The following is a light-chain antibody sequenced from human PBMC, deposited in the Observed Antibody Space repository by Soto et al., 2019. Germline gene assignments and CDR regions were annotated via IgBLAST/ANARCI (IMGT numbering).Light chain of an antibody. J-gene: IGLJ2*01. CDR1: SSDVGGYKF. V-gene: IGLV2-8*01. CDR2: EVN. CDR3: SSYAGSNNLV. Sequence: QSALTQSPSASGSPGQSVTISCTGTSSDVGGYKFVSWYQQHPGKVPKLMIYEVNKRPSGVPDRFSGSKSGNTAYLTVSGLQAEDEADYYCSSYAGSNNLVFGGGTKLTVL.